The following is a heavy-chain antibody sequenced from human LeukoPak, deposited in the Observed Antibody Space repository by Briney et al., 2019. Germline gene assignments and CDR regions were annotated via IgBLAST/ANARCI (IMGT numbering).Heavy chain of an antibody. CDR1: GFPFDVYW. Sequence: GGSLRLSCAASGFPFDVYWMHWVRQAPGKGPVWISLITQDGAITNYADSVKGRFTISRDNSQNTLYLQMNSLRAEDSALYYCAKSSGSSPKWFDSWGQGTLVTVSS. CDR3: AKSSGSSPKWFDS. D-gene: IGHD6-6*01. J-gene: IGHJ5*01. V-gene: IGHV3-74*01. CDR2: ITQDGAIT.